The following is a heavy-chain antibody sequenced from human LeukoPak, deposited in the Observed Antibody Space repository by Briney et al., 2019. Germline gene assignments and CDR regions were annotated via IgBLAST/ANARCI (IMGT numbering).Heavy chain of an antibody. CDR3: ARRVSNWNYRHFFDY. CDR1: GGSFSGYY. CDR2: INHSGST. D-gene: IGHD1-7*01. Sequence: SETLSLTCAVYGGSFSGYYWSWIRQPPGKGLGWIGEINHSGSTNYNPSLKSRVTISVDTSKNQFSLKLSSVTAADTAVYYCARRVSNWNYRHFFDYWGQGTLVTVSS. J-gene: IGHJ4*02. V-gene: IGHV4-34*01.